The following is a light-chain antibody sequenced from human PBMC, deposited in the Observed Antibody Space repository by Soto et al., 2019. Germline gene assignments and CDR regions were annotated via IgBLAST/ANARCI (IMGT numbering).Light chain of an antibody. Sequence: DIQMTQSPSSLSASVGDRVTITCRASQSISSYLNWYKQKPGKAPKLLIYAASSLQSGVPSRISGSGSGTDFTLTISSLQPEDFATYYCQQSCSTPLTFGGGTRWIS. J-gene: IGKJ4*01. CDR1: QSISSY. CDR3: QQSCSTPLT. CDR2: AAS. V-gene: IGKV1-39*01.